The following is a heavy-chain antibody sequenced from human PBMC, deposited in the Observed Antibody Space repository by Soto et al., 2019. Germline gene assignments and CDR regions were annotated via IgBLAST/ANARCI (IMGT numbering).Heavy chain of an antibody. CDR1: GGSISSSSYY. V-gene: IGHV4-39*07. D-gene: IGHD7-27*01. J-gene: IGHJ6*02. CDR3: ERGNWGDYYYYGMDV. CDR2: IYHSGST. Sequence: SETLSLTCTVSGGSISSSSYYWGWIRQPPGKGLEWIGEIYHSGSTNYNPSLKSRVTISVDKSKNQFSLKLSSVTAADTAVYYCERGNWGDYYYYGMDVWGQGTTVTVSS.